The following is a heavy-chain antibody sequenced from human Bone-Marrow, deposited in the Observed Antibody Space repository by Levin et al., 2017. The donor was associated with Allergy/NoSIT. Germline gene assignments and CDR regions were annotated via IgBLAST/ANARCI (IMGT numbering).Heavy chain of an antibody. V-gene: IGHV3-48*03. Sequence: GGSLRLSCAASGFTFSSYEMNWVRQAPGKGLEWVSYISSSGSTIYYADSVKGRFTISRDNAKNSLYLQMNSLRAEDTAVYYCARTQPEDDFWSGYYRGIRGGRFDYWGQGTLVTVSS. CDR2: ISSSGSTI. CDR1: GFTFSSYE. D-gene: IGHD3-3*01. J-gene: IGHJ4*02. CDR3: ARTQPEDDFWSGYYRGIRGGRFDY.